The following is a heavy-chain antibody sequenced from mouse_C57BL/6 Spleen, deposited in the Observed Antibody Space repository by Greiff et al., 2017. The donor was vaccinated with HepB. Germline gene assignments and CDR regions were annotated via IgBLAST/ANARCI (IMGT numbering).Heavy chain of an antibody. Sequence: QVQLQQPGAELVMPGASVKLSCKASGYTFTSYWMHWVKQRPGQGLEWIGEIDPSDSYTNYNQKFKGKSTLTVDKPSSTAYMQLSSLTSEDSAVYYCARRGYYYGSSPSYYAMDYWGQGTSVTVSS. CDR3: ARRGYYYGSSPSYYAMDY. CDR1: GYTFTSYW. V-gene: IGHV1-69*01. D-gene: IGHD1-1*01. CDR2: IDPSDSYT. J-gene: IGHJ4*01.